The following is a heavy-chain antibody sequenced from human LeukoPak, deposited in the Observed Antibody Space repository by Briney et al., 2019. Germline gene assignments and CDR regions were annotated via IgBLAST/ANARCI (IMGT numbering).Heavy chain of an antibody. CDR3: TIGVFPNY. CDR2: IRSKAYGGTT. J-gene: IGHJ4*02. D-gene: IGHD2-21*01. Sequence: GGSLRLSCTASGFTFGDYAMSWVRQAPGKGLEWVGFIRSKAYGGTTEYAASVKGRFTISRDDSKSIAYLQMNSPKTEDTAVYYCTIGVFPNYWGQGTLVTVSS. CDR1: GFTFGDYA. V-gene: IGHV3-49*04.